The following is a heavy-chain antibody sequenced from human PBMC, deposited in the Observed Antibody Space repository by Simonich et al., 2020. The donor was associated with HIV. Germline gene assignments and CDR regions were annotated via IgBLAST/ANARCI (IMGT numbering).Heavy chain of an antibody. CDR2: IRPNGGNT. Sequence: QVRLVQSGTAVKKPGASVKVSCKASGYTFTNYGLTWVRQSPGQGLEWMGCIRPNGGNTHYSQNPQGRATMTPDTSTRTAYMELRSRRSDDTAVYYCARGNPWFDYWGQGTLVTVSS. CDR1: GYTFTNYG. V-gene: IGHV1-18*01. CDR3: ARGNPWFDY. D-gene: IGHD1-1*01. J-gene: IGHJ4*02.